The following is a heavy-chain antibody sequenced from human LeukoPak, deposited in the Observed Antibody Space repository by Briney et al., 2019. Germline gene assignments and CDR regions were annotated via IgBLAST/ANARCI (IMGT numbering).Heavy chain of an antibody. V-gene: IGHV1-3*04. J-gene: IGHJ4*02. Sequence: ASVKVSCKASGYTFTNHYMHWVRQAPGQRLEWMGWINIGNGNTKYSQNFQGRITITRDTSATTAYMDLSSLRSEDTAMYYCARRLGRSFDYWGQGTLVTVSS. D-gene: IGHD2-21*01. CDR1: GYTFTNHY. CDR2: INIGNGNT. CDR3: ARRLGRSFDY.